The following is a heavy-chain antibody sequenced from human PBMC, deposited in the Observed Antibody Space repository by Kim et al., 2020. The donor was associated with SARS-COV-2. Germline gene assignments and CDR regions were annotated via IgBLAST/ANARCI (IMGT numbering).Heavy chain of an antibody. Sequence: GGSLRLSCAASGFTFSSYAMHWVRQAPGKGLEWVAVISHDGSNKYYADSVKGRFTISRDNSKNTLYLQMNSLRAEDTAVYYCARDRSASIAAAGAYHYYGMDVWGQGTTVTVSS. V-gene: IGHV3-30*04. CDR1: GFTFSSYA. CDR2: ISHDGSNK. D-gene: IGHD6-13*01. J-gene: IGHJ6*02. CDR3: ARDRSASIAAAGAYHYYGMDV.